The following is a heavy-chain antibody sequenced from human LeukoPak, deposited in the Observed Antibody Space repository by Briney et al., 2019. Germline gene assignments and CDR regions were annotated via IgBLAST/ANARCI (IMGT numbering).Heavy chain of an antibody. J-gene: IGHJ4*02. CDR1: GYTFTNYY. V-gene: IGHV1-46*01. D-gene: IGHD1-26*01. CDR3: AGSGGFYYFDY. CDR2: INPSGGST. Sequence: ASVKVSCKASGYTFTNYYFHWVRQAPGHRLEWMGIINPSGGSTTYAQKFQGKITMTTDTSTSTVYMELSSLRSEDTAVYYCAGSGGFYYFDYWGQGTLVTVSS.